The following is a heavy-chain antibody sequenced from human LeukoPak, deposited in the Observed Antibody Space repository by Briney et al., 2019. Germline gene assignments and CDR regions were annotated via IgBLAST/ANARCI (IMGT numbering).Heavy chain of an antibody. CDR1: GGTFSSYA. J-gene: IGHJ4*02. V-gene: IGHV1-69*13. Sequence: SVTVSCKASGGTFSSYAISWVRQAPGQGLEWMGGIIPIFGTANYAQKFQGRVTITADESTSTAYMELSSLRSEDTAVYYCARESLTTVVTSDYWGQGTLVTVSS. D-gene: IGHD4-23*01. CDR2: IIPIFGTA. CDR3: ARESLTTVVTSDY.